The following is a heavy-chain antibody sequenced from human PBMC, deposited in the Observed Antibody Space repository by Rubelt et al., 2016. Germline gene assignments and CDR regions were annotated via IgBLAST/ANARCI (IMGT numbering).Heavy chain of an antibody. CDR3: AGARGRGSQPKEGNWFDP. D-gene: IGHD3-16*01. CDR2: INAGNGNT. V-gene: IGHV1-3*01. Sequence: MHWVRQAPGQRLEWMGWINAGNGNTKYSQKFQGRVTITRDTSASTAYMELSSLRSEDTAVYYCAGARGRGSQPKEGNWFDPWGQGTLVTVSS. J-gene: IGHJ5*02.